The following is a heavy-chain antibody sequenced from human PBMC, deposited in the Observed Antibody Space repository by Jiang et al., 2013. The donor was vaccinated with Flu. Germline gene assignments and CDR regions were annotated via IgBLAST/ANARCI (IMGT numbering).Heavy chain of an antibody. V-gene: IGHV3-66*01. D-gene: IGHD6-13*01. J-gene: IGHJ4*02. CDR3: ARDPPRIAAAGTPDY. CDR2: IYSGGST. Sequence: WVSVIYSGGSTYYADSVKGRFTISRDNSKNTLYLQMNSLRAEDTAVYYCARDPPRIAAAGTPDYWGQGTLVTVSS.